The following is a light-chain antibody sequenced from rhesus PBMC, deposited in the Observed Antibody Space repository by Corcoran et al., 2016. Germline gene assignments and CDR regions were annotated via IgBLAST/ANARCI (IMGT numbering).Light chain of an antibody. CDR1: QSVGSY. Sequence: ETVVTQSPATLSLSPGERATLPCRASQSVGSYLAWYQQKPGQAPRFRSYGASSWATGIPDRLSGSGSGTDFTLTLSILEPEDVGVYYCQQSSNLWTFGQETKVEIK. V-gene: IGKV3-24*04. CDR2: GAS. J-gene: IGKJ1*01. CDR3: QQSSNLWT.